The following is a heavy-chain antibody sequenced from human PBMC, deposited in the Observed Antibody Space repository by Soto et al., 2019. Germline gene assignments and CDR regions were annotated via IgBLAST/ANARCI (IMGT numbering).Heavy chain of an antibody. V-gene: IGHV3-7*03. Sequence: EVQLVESGGGLVQPGGSLRLSCAASGFTFTDYWMSWVRQAPGKGLEWVANIRQDESEKNYVDSVKGRFTISRDNAKNSLYLQMNRLRDEDTDVYYCERDKFIGSYYIRGVTYIFDYWGQGTQVTVSS. J-gene: IGHJ4*02. D-gene: IGHD3-10*02. CDR2: IRQDESEK. CDR1: GFTFTDYW. CDR3: ERDKFIGSYYIRGVTYIFDY.